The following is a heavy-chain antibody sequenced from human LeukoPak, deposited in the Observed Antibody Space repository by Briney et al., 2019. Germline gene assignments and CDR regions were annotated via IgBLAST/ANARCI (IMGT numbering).Heavy chain of an antibody. J-gene: IGHJ6*03. CDR3: ATGHCNTSSCYYYYMDV. D-gene: IGHD2/OR15-2a*01. CDR1: GYTLRELS. Sequence: GASVKVSCKVSGYTLRELSMHWVRQAPAKGLQWMGVVDPEDGESIIAQKFQGRLTMTEDTSTDTAYMELSSLTSEDTAMYYCATGHCNTSSCYYYYMDVWGKGTTVTVSS. V-gene: IGHV1-24*01. CDR2: VDPEDGES.